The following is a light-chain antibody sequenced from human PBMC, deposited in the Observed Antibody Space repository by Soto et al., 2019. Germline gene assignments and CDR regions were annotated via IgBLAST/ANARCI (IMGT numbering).Light chain of an antibody. Sequence: EIVCTQSPATLSLSTGERATLSCRASQSVGSYLAWYQQKPGQAPRLLIYDASNRATGIPARFSGSGSGTDFILTISRLESEDFAVYYCQQYGSSLWTFGHGTKVDIK. V-gene: IGKV3-20*01. J-gene: IGKJ1*01. CDR3: QQYGSSLWT. CDR1: QSVGSY. CDR2: DAS.